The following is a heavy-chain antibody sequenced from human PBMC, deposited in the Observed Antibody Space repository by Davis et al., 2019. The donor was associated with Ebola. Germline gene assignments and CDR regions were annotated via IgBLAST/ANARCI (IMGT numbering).Heavy chain of an antibody. J-gene: IGHJ2*01. Sequence: GESLKISCAASGFIVGDKYMSWVRQAPGKGLEWVSVIYRVGRTYYADSVKGRFIVSRDNSKNTLFLQMDSLRADDTAVYYCTRHVSGDFWYFDLWGRGTLVSVSS. CDR1: GFIVGDKY. V-gene: IGHV3-53*01. D-gene: IGHD4-17*01. CDR3: TRHVSGDFWYFDL. CDR2: IYRVGRT.